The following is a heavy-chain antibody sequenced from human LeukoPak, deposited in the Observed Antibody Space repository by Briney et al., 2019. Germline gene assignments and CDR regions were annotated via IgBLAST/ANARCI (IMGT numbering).Heavy chain of an antibody. V-gene: IGHV3-33*01. Sequence: PGGPLRLSCAASGFTLSTFGMHWVRQAPGKGLEWVAVIWYDGSNKDYAESVKGRFAISRDNSKNTLFLQMNSLRAEDTAVYYCARENPTCSSTNCYFDYWGQGTLVTVSS. CDR2: IWYDGSNK. D-gene: IGHD2-2*01. CDR3: ARENPTCSSTNCYFDY. CDR1: GFTLSTFG. J-gene: IGHJ4*02.